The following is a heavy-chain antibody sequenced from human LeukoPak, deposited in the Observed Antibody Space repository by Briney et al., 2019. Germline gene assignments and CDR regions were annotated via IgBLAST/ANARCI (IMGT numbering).Heavy chain of an antibody. J-gene: IGHJ3*02. V-gene: IGHV1-2*06. Sequence: GASVKVSCKASGYTFTGNYMHWVRQAPGQGLEWMGRINPNSGGTNYAQKFQGRVTMTRDTSISTAYMELSRLRSDDTAVYYCAREQLGSGGSSNAFDAFDIWGQGTMVTVSS. D-gene: IGHD2-15*01. CDR2: INPNSGGT. CDR1: GYTFTGNY. CDR3: AREQLGSGGSSNAFDAFDI.